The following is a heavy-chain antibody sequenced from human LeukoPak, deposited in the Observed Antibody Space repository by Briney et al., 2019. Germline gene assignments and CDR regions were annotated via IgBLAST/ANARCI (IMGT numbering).Heavy chain of an antibody. CDR2: ISGYNDNT. V-gene: IGHV1-18*01. J-gene: IGHJ4*02. D-gene: IGHD1-26*01. Sequence: ASVKVSCKASGYTFTTYGITWVRQAPGQGLEWMGWISGYNDNTDYAQNLQGRVTMTTDTSTSTAYMGLRSLSSDDTAMYYCARGRAATAEFDYWGQGTLVTVSS. CDR1: GYTFTTYG. CDR3: ARGRAATAEFDY.